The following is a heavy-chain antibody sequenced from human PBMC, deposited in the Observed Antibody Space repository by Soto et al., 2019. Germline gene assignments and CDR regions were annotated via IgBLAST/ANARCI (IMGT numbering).Heavy chain of an antibody. CDR2: TFYRSNWYN. D-gene: IGHD3-10*01. Sequence: SQSFSLICGISGDSVVSNSVAWNSIRQTPSRGLEWLGRTFYRSNWYNDYAVSVKIRITINPDTSKNQFSLQLNSVTPEDTTVYYCARALYYYCSKSQLADYYYSCAMDVWGKGPTITVS. CDR3: ARALYYYCSKSQLADYYYSCAMDV. V-gene: IGHV6-1*01. CDR1: GDSVVSNSVA. J-gene: IGHJ6*04.